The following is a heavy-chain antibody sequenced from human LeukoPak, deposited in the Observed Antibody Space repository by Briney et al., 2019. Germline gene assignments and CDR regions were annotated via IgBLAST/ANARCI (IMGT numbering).Heavy chain of an antibody. CDR2: ISYDGSHK. D-gene: IGHD2-21*01. J-gene: IGHJ4*02. Sequence: QSGGSLRLSCAASGFIFRSYSMLWVRHAPGKGLEWVAVISYDGSHKYYAVSVQSRFPISRDQSKITLYLQMTTLTTENTAIFYCARDPNRLADNGGDYLDYWGQGAMVSVCS. CDR1: GFIFRSYS. V-gene: IGHV3-30*04. CDR3: ARDPNRLADNGGDYLDY.